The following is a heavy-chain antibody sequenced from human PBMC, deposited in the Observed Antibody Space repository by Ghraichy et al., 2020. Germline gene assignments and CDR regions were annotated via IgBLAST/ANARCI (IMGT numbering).Heavy chain of an antibody. Sequence: GESLNISCTASGFTFGDYAMSWVRQAPGKGLEWVGFIRSKAYGGTTEYAASVKGRFTISRDDSKSIAYLQMNSLKTEDTAVYYCTREKSILKKYVHTYYFDYWGQGTLVTVSS. CDR2: IRSKAYGGTT. D-gene: IGHD3-16*01. CDR3: TREKSILKKYVHTYYFDY. V-gene: IGHV3-49*04. J-gene: IGHJ4*02. CDR1: GFTFGDYA.